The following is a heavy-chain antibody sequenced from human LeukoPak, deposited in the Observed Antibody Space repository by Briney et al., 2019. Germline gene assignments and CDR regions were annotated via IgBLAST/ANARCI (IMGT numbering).Heavy chain of an antibody. CDR1: GFTFDGYA. CDR3: AKVLGDSSGYYFFGFDC. Sequence: GGSLRLSCAASGFTFDGYAMSWVRQAPGKGLEWVSGISGSGGSTYYADSVKGRLTISRDNSKNTLYLQMNSLRAEDTAVYYCAKVLGDSSGYYFFGFDCWGQGTQVTVSS. D-gene: IGHD3-22*01. J-gene: IGHJ4*02. CDR2: ISGSGGST. V-gene: IGHV3-23*01.